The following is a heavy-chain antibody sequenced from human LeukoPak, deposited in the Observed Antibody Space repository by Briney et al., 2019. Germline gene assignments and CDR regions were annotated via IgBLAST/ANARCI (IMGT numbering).Heavy chain of an antibody. J-gene: IGHJ3*02. CDR2: IIPILGIA. V-gene: IGHV1-69*02. CDR1: GGTFSSYT. D-gene: IGHD3-22*01. Sequence: ASVKVSCKASGGTFSSYTISWVRQAPGQGLEWMGRIIPILGIANYARKFQGRVTITADKSTSTAYMELSSLRSEDTAVYYCARIPYYYDSSGSHDAFDIWGQGTMVTVPS. CDR3: ARIPYYYDSSGSHDAFDI.